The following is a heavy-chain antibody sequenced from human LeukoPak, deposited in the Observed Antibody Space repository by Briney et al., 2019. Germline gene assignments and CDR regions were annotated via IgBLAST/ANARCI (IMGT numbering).Heavy chain of an antibody. CDR1: GGSISSYY. J-gene: IGHJ6*02. CDR3: ARDSGFGELLPTLYYYYGMDV. V-gene: IGHV4-4*07. CDR2: IYTSGST. D-gene: IGHD3-10*01. Sequence: SETLSLTCTVSGGSISSYYWSWIRQPAGQGLEWIGRIYTSGSTNYNPSLKSRVTMSVDTSTNQFSLKLSSVTAADTAVYYCARDSGFGELLPTLYYYYGMDVWGQGTTVTVSS.